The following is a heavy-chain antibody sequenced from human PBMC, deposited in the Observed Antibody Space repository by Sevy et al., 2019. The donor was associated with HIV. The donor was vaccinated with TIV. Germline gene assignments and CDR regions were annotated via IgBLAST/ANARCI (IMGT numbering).Heavy chain of an antibody. Sequence: GGSLRLSCAASGFTFSSYDMSWVRQAPGKGLEWVSGISPTGGTTHYAESVKGRFIISSDNSKKTLFLQMNSLRAEDTALYYCAKDLEQQLGPDYWGQGTQVTVSS. J-gene: IGHJ4*02. V-gene: IGHV3-23*01. D-gene: IGHD6-13*01. CDR3: AKDLEQQLGPDY. CDR2: ISPTGGTT. CDR1: GFTFSSYD.